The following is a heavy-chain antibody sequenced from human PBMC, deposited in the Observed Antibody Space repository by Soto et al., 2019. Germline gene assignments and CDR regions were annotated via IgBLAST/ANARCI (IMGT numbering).Heavy chain of an antibody. V-gene: IGHV4-59*12. D-gene: IGHD2-2*01. CDR2: IYYSGST. J-gene: IGHJ6*02. CDR1: GGSLSSYY. Sequence: SETPSLTFTLSGGSLSSYYWSWFRQPPGKGLGGVGYIYYSGSTNYNPSLKSRVTISVDTSKNQFSLKLSSVTAADTAVYYCARGYCSSTSCYGFGYYYYYGMDVWGQGTTVTVSS. CDR3: ARGYCSSTSCYGFGYYYYYGMDV.